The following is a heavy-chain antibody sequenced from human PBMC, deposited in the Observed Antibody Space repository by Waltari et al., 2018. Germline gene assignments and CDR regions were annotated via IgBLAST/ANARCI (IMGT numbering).Heavy chain of an antibody. CDR2: IYYSGST. CDR3: ASTVYYDSSGWTYYFDY. V-gene: IGHV4-39*01. D-gene: IGHD3-22*01. J-gene: IGHJ4*02. Sequence: QLQLQESGPGLVKPSETLSLTCTVSGGSISSRSYYWGWIRQPPGQGLEWIGSIYYSGSTYYNPSLKSRVTISVDTSKNQFSLKLSSVTAADTAVYYCASTVYYDSSGWTYYFDYWGQGTLVTVSS. CDR1: GGSISSRSYY.